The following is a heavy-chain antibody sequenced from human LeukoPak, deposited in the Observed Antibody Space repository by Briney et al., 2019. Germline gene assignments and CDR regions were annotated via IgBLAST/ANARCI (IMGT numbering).Heavy chain of an antibody. CDR3: ATEYYDSSGYYWWDY. V-gene: IGHV1-2*02. J-gene: IGHJ4*02. D-gene: IGHD3-22*01. CDR2: INPNSGGT. Sequence: ASVKVSCKASGYTFTGYYMHWVRQAPGQGLEWMGWINPNSGGTNYAQKFQGRVTMTRDTSISTAYMELSRLRSDDTAVYYCATEYYDSSGYYWWDYWGQGTLVTVSS. CDR1: GYTFTGYY.